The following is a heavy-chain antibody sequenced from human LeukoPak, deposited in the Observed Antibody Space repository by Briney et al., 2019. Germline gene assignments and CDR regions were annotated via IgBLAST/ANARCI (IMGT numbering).Heavy chain of an antibody. CDR1: GFTFDDYA. J-gene: IGHJ6*02. Sequence: GGSLRLSCAASGFTFDDYAMHWVRQAPGKGLEWVSGISWNSGSIGYADSVKGRFTISRDNAKNSLYLQMNSLRAEDTALYYCVKDVGRNYYYGMDVWGQGTTVTVSS. CDR3: VKDVGRNYYYGMDV. V-gene: IGHV3-9*01. CDR2: ISWNSGSI.